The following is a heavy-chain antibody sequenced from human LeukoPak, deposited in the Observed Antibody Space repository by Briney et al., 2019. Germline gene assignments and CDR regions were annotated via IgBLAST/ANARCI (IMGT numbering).Heavy chain of an antibody. V-gene: IGHV5-51*01. J-gene: IGHJ5*02. CDR2: IYPGDSDT. CDR1: GYSFTSYW. D-gene: IGHD2-15*01. CDR3: ARALRYCSGGSCYPNWFDP. Sequence: GESLKISCKGSGYSFTSYWIGWVRQMPGKGLEWMGIIYPGDSDTRYSPSFQGQVTISADKSISTAYLQWSSLKASDTAMYYCARALRYCSGGSCYPNWFDPWGQGTLVTVSS.